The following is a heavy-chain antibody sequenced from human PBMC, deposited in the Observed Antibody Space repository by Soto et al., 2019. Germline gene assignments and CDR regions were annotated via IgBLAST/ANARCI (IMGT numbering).Heavy chain of an antibody. CDR2: IYYSGST. D-gene: IGHD2-15*01. CDR1: GGSISSYY. CDR3: ARYCSGGSCDQGWNYFDY. Sequence: SETLSLTCTVSGGSISSYYWSWIRQPPGKGLEWIGYIYYSGSTNYNPSLKSRVTISVDTSKNQFSLKLSSVTAADTAVYYCARYCSGGSCDQGWNYFDYWAQRTLVTVSS. J-gene: IGHJ4*02. V-gene: IGHV4-59*01.